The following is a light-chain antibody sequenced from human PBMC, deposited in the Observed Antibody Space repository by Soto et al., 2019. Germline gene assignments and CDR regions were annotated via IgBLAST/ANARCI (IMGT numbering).Light chain of an antibody. J-gene: IGKJ5*01. CDR2: KAS. CDR3: QQFATYPIT. Sequence: DIQITHSPSTLSASVLNRVTITSRASQSISIWLAWYQQKPGKAPKLLIYKASSLESGVPSRFSGSGSGTEFTLTISSLQPDDFATYYCQQFATYPITFGQGTRLE. V-gene: IGKV1-5*03. CDR1: QSISIW.